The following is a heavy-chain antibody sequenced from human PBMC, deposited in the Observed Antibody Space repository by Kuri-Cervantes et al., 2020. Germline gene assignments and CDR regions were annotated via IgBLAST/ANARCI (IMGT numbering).Heavy chain of an antibody. CDR2: INAGNGNT. V-gene: IGHV1-3*01. CDR3: ARAGRYSSSWYGDAFDI. CDR1: GYTFTSYA. D-gene: IGHD6-13*01. Sequence: ASVKVSCKASGYTFTSYAMHWVRQAPGQRLEWMGWINAGNGNTKYSQKFQGRVTITRDTSASTAYMELSSLRSEDTAVYYCARAGRYSSSWYGDAFDIWGQGTMVTVSS. J-gene: IGHJ3*02.